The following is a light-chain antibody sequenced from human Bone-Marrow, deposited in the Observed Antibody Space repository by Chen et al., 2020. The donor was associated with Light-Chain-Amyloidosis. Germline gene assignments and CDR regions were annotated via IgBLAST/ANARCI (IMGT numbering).Light chain of an antibody. CDR1: DLPTKY. CDR3: QSADSSGTYEVI. J-gene: IGLJ2*01. V-gene: IGLV3-25*03. CDR2: RDT. Sequence: YELTQPPSGSVSPGQTARITCYGDDLPTKYAYWYQQKPGQAPVLVIHRDTERPSGISERFSGSSSGTTATLTISGVQAEDEADYHCQSADSSGTYEVIFGGGTKLTVL.